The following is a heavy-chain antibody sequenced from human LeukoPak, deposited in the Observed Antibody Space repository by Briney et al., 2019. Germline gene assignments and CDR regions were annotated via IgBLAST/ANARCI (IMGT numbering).Heavy chain of an antibody. J-gene: IGHJ4*02. D-gene: IGHD2-21*02. CDR1: GGSISSYY. Sequence: SSETLSLTCTVSGGSISSYYWSWIRQPPGKGLEWIGYIYHSGSTNYNPSLKSRVTISVDTSKNQFSLRLSSVTAADTAVYYCARVTGYVMEDYFDYWGQGTLVTVSS. CDR3: ARVTGYVMEDYFDY. V-gene: IGHV4-59*01. CDR2: IYHSGST.